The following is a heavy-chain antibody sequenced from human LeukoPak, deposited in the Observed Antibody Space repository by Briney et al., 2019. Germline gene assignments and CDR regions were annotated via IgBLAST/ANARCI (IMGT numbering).Heavy chain of an antibody. J-gene: IGHJ4*02. CDR3: ARDPGVAAAGTIGY. CDR1: GYTFTCYY. D-gene: IGHD6-13*01. V-gene: IGHV1-2*02. CDR2: INPNSGGT. Sequence: GASVKVSCKASGYTFTCYYMHWVRQAPGQGLEWMGWINPNSGGTNYAQKFQGRVTMTRDTSISTAYMELSRLRSDDTAVYYCARDPGVAAAGTIGYWGQGTLVTVSS.